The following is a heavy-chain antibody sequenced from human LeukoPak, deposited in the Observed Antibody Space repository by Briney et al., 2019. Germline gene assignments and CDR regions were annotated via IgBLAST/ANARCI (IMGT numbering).Heavy chain of an antibody. V-gene: IGHV5-51*01. J-gene: IGHJ4*02. CDR1: GYSFTSYW. CDR2: IYPGDSDT. Sequence: GESLKISCKGSGYSFTSYWIGWVRQMPGKGLEWMGIIYPGDSDTRYSPTFQGQVTISADKSISTAYLQWSSLRSEDTAVYYCASVGPYSSGGPGDYWGQGTLVTVSS. D-gene: IGHD6-19*01. CDR3: ASVGPYSSGGPGDY.